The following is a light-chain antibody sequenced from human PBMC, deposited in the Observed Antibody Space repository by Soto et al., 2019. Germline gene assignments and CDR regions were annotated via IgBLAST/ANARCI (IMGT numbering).Light chain of an antibody. CDR3: QQSYSTPYT. CDR2: AAS. J-gene: IGKJ2*01. Sequence: DIQMTQSPSSLSASVGDRVTITCRASQSISSYLNWYQQKPGKAPQLLIYAASSLQSGVPSRFSGSVSGTDFTLIISSLQLEDFAAYYCQQSYSTPYTFGQGTKLEIK. CDR1: QSISSY. V-gene: IGKV1-39*01.